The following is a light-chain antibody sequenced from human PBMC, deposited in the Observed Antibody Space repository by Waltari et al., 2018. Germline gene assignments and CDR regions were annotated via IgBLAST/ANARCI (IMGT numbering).Light chain of an antibody. CDR2: GAA. V-gene: IGKV3-20*01. Sequence: EIVLTQSPGTLSFSPGERATRSCRASQSVNSRCLAWYQHKSGQAPRLLIHGAASWATGIPDRFSGSGSGTDFTLTISRLEPEDFAVYYCQQYGSSPPTGFGPGTKLDIK. CDR3: QQYGSSPPTG. CDR1: QSVNSRC. J-gene: IGKJ3*01.